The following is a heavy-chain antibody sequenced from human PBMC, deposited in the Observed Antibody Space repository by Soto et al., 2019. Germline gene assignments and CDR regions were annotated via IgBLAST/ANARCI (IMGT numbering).Heavy chain of an antibody. Sequence: GGSLRLSCAASGFTFSSYAMNWVRQAPGKGLEWVSAISGSGGSTYYADSVKGRFTISRDNSKNTLYLQMNSLRAEDTAVYYCAKFSRIAALLALDYWGQGTLVTVSS. CDR3: AKFSRIAALLALDY. D-gene: IGHD6-6*01. V-gene: IGHV3-23*01. CDR1: GFTFSSYA. J-gene: IGHJ4*02. CDR2: ISGSGGST.